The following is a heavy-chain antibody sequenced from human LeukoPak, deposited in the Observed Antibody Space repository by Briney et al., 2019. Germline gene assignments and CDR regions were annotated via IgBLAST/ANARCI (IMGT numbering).Heavy chain of an antibody. D-gene: IGHD6-13*01. J-gene: IGHJ5*02. CDR3: ASINPGYSISWTSLYDCFDP. V-gene: IGHV4-34*01. Sequence: SETLSLTCAVYGGTFSGYDWSWIRQPPGKGLEWIGEINHSGSTNYNPSLKSRVTISVDTSKNQFSLKLSSVTTADTAVYYCASINPGYSISWTSLYDCFDPWGQGTLVTVSS. CDR1: GGTFSGYD. CDR2: INHSGST.